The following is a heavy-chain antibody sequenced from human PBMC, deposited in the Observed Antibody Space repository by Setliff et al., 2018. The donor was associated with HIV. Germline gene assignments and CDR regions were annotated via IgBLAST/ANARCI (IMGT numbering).Heavy chain of an antibody. D-gene: IGHD6-19*01. J-gene: IGHJ3*01. Sequence: PSETLSLTCAVYGESFSGYHWSWIRQPPGKGLEWIGEINHSGSTSYNPSLKSRVTISLETSKSHFSLRLNSVTAADTAVYYCRSSAWYGGDAFDLWGQGTMVTVSS. CDR3: RSSAWYGGDAFDL. CDR1: GESFSGYH. V-gene: IGHV4-34*01. CDR2: INHSGST.